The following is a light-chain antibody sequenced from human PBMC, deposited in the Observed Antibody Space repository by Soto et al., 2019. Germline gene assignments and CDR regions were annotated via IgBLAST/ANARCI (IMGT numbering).Light chain of an antibody. V-gene: IGKV1-27*01. CDR1: QGISNY. CDR2: AAS. CDR3: QKYNSARWT. J-gene: IGKJ1*01. Sequence: DIQMTQSPSSLSASVGDRVTITCRASQGISNYLAWYQQKPGKVPKLLIYAASTLQSGVPSGFSGGGSGTDFTLTISRLQHEEVATYYCQKYNSARWTFGQGTKVEIK.